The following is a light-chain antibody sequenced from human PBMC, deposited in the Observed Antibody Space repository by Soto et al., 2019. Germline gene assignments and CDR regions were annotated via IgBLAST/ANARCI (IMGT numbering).Light chain of an antibody. Sequence: AIQLTQSPSSLSASVGDRVSITCRASQGISSALAWYQHKPGKPPKIQIYDASSLQSGVPSRFSGSESGTECTLTISSLQPEDFATYYCQQLKSYPFTVGQGTRLEIK. CDR3: QQLKSYPFT. CDR2: DAS. V-gene: IGKV1-13*02. CDR1: QGISSA. J-gene: IGKJ5*01.